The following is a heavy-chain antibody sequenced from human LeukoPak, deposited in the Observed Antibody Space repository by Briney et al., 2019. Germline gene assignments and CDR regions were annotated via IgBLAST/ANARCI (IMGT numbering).Heavy chain of an antibody. Sequence: PGGSLRLSCAASGFTFSSYSMNWVRQAPGKGLEWVSSISSSSSYIYYADSVKGRFTISRDNSKNTLYLQMNSLRAEDTAVYYCAKDPSIVVVVPTFDYWGQGTLVTVSS. D-gene: IGHD2-15*01. CDR1: GFTFSSYS. CDR2: ISSSSSYI. V-gene: IGHV3-21*04. J-gene: IGHJ4*02. CDR3: AKDPSIVVVVPTFDY.